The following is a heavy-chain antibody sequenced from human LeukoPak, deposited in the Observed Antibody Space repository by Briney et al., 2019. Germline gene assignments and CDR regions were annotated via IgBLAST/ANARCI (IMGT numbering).Heavy chain of an antibody. CDR3: ARVLPSPYSSSSSKYSYYYMDV. J-gene: IGHJ6*03. CDR2: INHSGST. V-gene: IGHV4-34*01. Sequence: SETLSLTCGVDGGSFSGYYWNWIRQPPGKGLEWIGEINHSGSTNYNPSLKSGVTISVDTSKNKFSLKLSSVTAADTAVYYCARVLPSPYSSSSSKYSYYYMDVWGKGTTVTVSS. D-gene: IGHD6-13*01. CDR1: GGSFSGYY.